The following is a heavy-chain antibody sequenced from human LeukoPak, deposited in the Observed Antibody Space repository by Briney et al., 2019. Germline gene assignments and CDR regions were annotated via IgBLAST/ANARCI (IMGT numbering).Heavy chain of an antibody. D-gene: IGHD2-15*01. CDR2: IYNSGSA. J-gene: IGHJ4*02. CDR3: ARDVCSSSSCYDY. CDR1: GGSVSSGGYY. V-gene: IGHV4-61*08. Sequence: SETLSLTCTVSGGSVSSGGYYWSWIRQPPGKGLEWIGYIYNSGSANYNPSLKSRVTISVDTSKNQFSLKLSSVTAADTAVYYCARDVCSSSSCYDYWGREPWSPSPQ.